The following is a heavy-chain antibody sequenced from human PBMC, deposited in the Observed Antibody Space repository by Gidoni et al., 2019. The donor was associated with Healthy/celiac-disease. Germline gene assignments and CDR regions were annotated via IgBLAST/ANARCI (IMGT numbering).Heavy chain of an antibody. Sequence: SISSSSYYWGWIRQPPGTGLEWIGSIDYSGSTYYNPSLKSRVTISVDTSKNQFSLKLSSVTAADTAVYYCARLGDAFDIWGQGTMVTVSS. V-gene: IGHV4-39*01. D-gene: IGHD3-16*01. CDR2: IDYSGST. CDR1: SISSSSYY. J-gene: IGHJ3*02. CDR3: ARLGDAFDI.